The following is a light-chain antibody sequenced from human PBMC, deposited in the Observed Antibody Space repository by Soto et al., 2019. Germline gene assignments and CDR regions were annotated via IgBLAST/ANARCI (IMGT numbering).Light chain of an antibody. CDR1: QDIRND. CDR3: QQYNNYPWT. CDR2: AAT. J-gene: IGKJ1*01. Sequence: THSPSSLSTSVVDRVTITGRASQDIRNDLDWYQQKPGKAPKFLIYAATKLQSGVPSRFSGSGSGTDFTLTISSLQPDDFATYYCQQYNNYPWTFGQGTKVDIK. V-gene: IGKV1-6*01.